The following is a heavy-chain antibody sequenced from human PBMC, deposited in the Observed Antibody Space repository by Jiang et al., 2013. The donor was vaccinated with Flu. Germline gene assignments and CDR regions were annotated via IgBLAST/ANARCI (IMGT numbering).Heavy chain of an antibody. Sequence: LLKPSETLSLTCAVYSGSFSGYYWSWIRQPPGKGLEWIGEINDNGSTNYNXSLRSRVTISVDTSKNQFSLKLSSVTAADTAVYYCGRRRNGEGFDYWGQGTLVTVSS. J-gene: IGHJ4*02. D-gene: IGHD2-8*01. CDR3: GRRRNGEGFDY. CDR2: INDNGST. CDR1: SGSFSGYY. V-gene: IGHV4-34*01.